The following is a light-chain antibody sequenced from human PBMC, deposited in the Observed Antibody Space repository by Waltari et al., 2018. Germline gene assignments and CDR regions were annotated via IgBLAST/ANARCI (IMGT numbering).Light chain of an antibody. J-gene: IGKJ1*01. V-gene: IGKV3-20*01. CDR1: QSVSSSY. CDR3: QQYGSSSWT. CDR2: GAS. Sequence: EVVLTQSPGTLSLSPGERATLSCRASQSVSSSYLAWYQQKLGQAPRLLMYGASSRATGIPDRCSGSGSGTDFTLTISRLEPEDFAVYYCQQYGSSSWTFGQGTKVEIK.